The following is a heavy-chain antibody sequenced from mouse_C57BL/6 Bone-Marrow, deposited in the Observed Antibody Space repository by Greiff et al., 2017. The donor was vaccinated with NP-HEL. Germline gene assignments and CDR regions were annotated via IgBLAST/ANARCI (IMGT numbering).Heavy chain of an antibody. CDR3: ARGIRFDY. V-gene: IGHV1-50*01. Sequence: VQLQQPGAELVKPGASVKLSCKASGYTFTSYWMQWVKQRPGQGLEWIGEIDPADSYTNYNQKFKGKATLTVDTSSSTAYMQLSSLTSEDSAVYYCARGIRFDYWGQGTTLTVSS. J-gene: IGHJ2*01. CDR2: IDPADSYT. CDR1: GYTFTSYW.